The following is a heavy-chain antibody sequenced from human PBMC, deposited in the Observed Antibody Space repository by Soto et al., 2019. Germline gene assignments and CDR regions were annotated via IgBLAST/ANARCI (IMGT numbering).Heavy chain of an antibody. CDR3: ARRIFGSGTANDY. Sequence: EVQLVESGGGLVQPGGSLRLSCGASGFTFSGSWRHWVRQAPGKGLVWDSRINGDGSGTSYADFVKGRFTISRDGAKNALFVQMNGLRAEDTAVYYCARRIFGSGTANDYWGQGTLVTVSS. CDR2: INGDGSGT. V-gene: IGHV3-74*01. CDR1: GFTFSGSW. J-gene: IGHJ4*02. D-gene: IGHD3-10*01.